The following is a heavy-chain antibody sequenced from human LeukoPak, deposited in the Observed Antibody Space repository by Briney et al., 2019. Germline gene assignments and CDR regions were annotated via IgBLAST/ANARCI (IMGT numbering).Heavy chain of an antibody. CDR1: GITFSNYA. CDR3: AKEGTIFRFLESLLT. Sequence: GGSLRLSCVVSGITFSNYAMNWVRQAPGKGLEWVSVISGTGGSTFYADSVKGRFTISRDNSKNTVYLQMDSLRAEDTAVYYCAKEGTIFRFLESLLTWGQGTLVTVSS. J-gene: IGHJ5*02. D-gene: IGHD3-3*01. CDR2: ISGTGGST. V-gene: IGHV3-23*01.